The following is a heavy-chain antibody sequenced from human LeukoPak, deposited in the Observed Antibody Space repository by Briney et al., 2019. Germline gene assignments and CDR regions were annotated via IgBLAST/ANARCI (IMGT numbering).Heavy chain of an antibody. CDR2: IIPIFGTA. V-gene: IGHV1-69*05. CDR3: ARVSIYSSSANYFDY. J-gene: IGHJ4*02. Sequence: GASVKVSCKASGGTFSSYAISWVRQAPGQGLEWMGGIIPIFGTANYAQKSQGRVTITTDESTSTAYMELSSLRSEDTAVYYCARVSIYSSSANYFDYWGQGTLVTVSS. D-gene: IGHD6-6*01. CDR1: GGTFSSYA.